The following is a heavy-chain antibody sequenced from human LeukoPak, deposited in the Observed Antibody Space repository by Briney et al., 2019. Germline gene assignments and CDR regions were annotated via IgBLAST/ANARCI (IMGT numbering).Heavy chain of an antibody. D-gene: IGHD6-19*01. Sequence: SETLSLTCTVSGGSISSSSYYWGWIRQPPGTGLEWIGSIYYSGSTYYNPSLKSRVTISVDTSKNQFSLKLSSVTAADTAVYYCASNKLMGYSSGWYSDWGQGTLVTVSS. CDR2: IYYSGST. CDR3: ASNKLMGYSSGWYSD. CDR1: GGSISSSSYY. V-gene: IGHV4-39*07. J-gene: IGHJ4*02.